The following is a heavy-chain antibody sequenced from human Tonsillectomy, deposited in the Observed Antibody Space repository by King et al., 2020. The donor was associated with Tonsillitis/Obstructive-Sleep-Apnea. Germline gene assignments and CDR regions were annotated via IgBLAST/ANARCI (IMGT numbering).Heavy chain of an antibody. J-gene: IGHJ4*02. D-gene: IGHD2-2*01. CDR3: ARGSQDIVVVPAGDY. Sequence: QLVQSGAEVKKPGASVKVSCKASGYTFTSYAMHWVRQAPGQRLEWMGWINAGNGNTKYSQKFQGRVTITRDTSASTAYMELSSLRSEDTAVYYCARGSQDIVVVPAGDYWRQGTLVTVSS. CDR2: INAGNGNT. CDR1: GYTFTSYA. V-gene: IGHV1-3*01.